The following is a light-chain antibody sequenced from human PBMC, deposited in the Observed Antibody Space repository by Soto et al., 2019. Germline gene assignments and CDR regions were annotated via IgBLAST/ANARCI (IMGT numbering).Light chain of an antibody. Sequence: EIMMTQSPATLSVSPGERATLSCRASQSVSNNLAWYQQTPGQVPRLLIYYASTRATGIPARFSGSGSGTEFTLTISSLQSEDFALYYCQQYNNWPPITFGQGTRLEIK. V-gene: IGKV3-15*01. CDR2: YAS. CDR1: QSVSNN. J-gene: IGKJ5*01. CDR3: QQYNNWPPIT.